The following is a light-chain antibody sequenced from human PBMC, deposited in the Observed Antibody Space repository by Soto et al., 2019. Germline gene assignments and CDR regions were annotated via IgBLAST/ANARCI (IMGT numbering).Light chain of an antibody. CDR3: QQYNNSPGT. Sequence: EIVMTQSPATLSVSPGERATLSCRASQSVSSNLAWYQQKPGQAPRLLIYGASTRATGIPARFSGSGSGTEFTLTISSLQSEDFAVYYCQQYNNSPGTFGGGTKVDIK. CDR2: GAS. J-gene: IGKJ4*01. CDR1: QSVSSN. V-gene: IGKV3-15*01.